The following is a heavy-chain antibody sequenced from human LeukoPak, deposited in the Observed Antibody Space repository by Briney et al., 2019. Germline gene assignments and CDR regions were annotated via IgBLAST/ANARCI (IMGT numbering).Heavy chain of an antibody. V-gene: IGHV3-30*02. J-gene: IGHJ4*02. Sequence: QPGGSLRLSCAASGFTFSSYGMHWVRQAPGKGLEWVAFIRYDGSNKYYADSVKGRFTISRDNSKNTLYLQMMSLRAEDTAVYYCARHLDYSGNLIFDFWGQGTLVTVSS. CDR3: ARHLDYSGNLIFDF. CDR1: GFTFSSYG. CDR2: IRYDGSNK. D-gene: IGHD4-23*01.